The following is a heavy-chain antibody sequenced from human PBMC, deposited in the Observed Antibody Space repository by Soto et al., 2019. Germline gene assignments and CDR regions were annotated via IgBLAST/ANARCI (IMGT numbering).Heavy chain of an antibody. D-gene: IGHD3-10*01. CDR3: ARAPYGSGSYSSAYFDY. J-gene: IGHJ4*02. CDR1: GYTFTSYA. Sequence: ASVKVSCKASGYTFTSYAMHWVRQAPGQRLEWMGWINAANGNTKYSQKFQGRVTITTDTSASTAYMELSSLRSEDTAVYYCARAPYGSGSYSSAYFDYWGQGTLVTVSS. CDR2: INAANGNT. V-gene: IGHV1-3*01.